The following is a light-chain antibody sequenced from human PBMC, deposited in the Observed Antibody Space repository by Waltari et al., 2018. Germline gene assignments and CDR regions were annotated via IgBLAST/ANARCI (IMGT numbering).Light chain of an antibody. CDR3: AAWDDSLSGRYVV. CDR1: SSNIGSNY. J-gene: IGLJ2*01. CDR2: RNN. V-gene: IGLV1-47*01. Sequence: QSVLTQPPSASGTPGQRVTISCSGSSSNIGSNYVFWYQQLPGTAPKLLIYRNNHRPSGVPARFSGSKSGTSASLAISGLRSEDEADYYCAAWDDSLSGRYVVFGGGTKLTVL.